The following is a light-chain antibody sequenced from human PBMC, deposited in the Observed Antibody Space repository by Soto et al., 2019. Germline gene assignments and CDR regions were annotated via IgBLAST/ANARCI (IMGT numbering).Light chain of an antibody. CDR1: QSVSSY. J-gene: IGKJ3*01. CDR2: DAS. V-gene: IGKV3-11*01. CDR3: QQRSNWPPFT. Sequence: EIVLTQSPATLSLCPGERATLSCRASQSVSSYFAWYQQNPGQAPRLLIYDASNRATGIPARFSGSGSGTDFTLTISSLEPEDFAVYYCQQRSNWPPFTFGPGTKVDIK.